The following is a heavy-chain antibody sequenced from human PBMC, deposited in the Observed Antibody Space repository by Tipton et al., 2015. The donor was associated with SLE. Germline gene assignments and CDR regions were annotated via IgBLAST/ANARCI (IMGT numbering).Heavy chain of an antibody. CDR3: AREGRGRGQPGAWDI. V-gene: IGHV1-18*01. CDR1: GYTFTSYG. Sequence: QSGPEVKKPGASVKVSCKASGYTFTSYGITWVRQAPGQGLEWMGWISAYNGNTNYAQNLQGRVTMTTDTSTTTVYLELKSLRSDDAAVYYGAREGRGRGQPGAWDIWGQGTMVTVSS. D-gene: IGHD3-10*01. CDR2: ISAYNGNT. J-gene: IGHJ3*02.